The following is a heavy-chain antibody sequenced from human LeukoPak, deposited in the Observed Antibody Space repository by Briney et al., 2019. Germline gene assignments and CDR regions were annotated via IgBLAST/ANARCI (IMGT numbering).Heavy chain of an antibody. CDR1: GGTFSSYA. Sequence: SVKVSCKASGGTFSSYAISWVRQAPGQGLEWMGGIIPIFGTANYAQKFQGRVTITADESTSTAYMELSSLRSEDTAVYYCASAAGGCSSTSCYNYWGQGALVTVSS. V-gene: IGHV1-69*13. CDR2: IIPIFGTA. J-gene: IGHJ4*02. CDR3: ASAAGGCSSTSCYNY. D-gene: IGHD2-2*02.